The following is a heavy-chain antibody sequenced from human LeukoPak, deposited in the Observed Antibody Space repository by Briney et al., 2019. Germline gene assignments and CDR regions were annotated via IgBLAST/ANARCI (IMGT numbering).Heavy chain of an antibody. D-gene: IGHD6-13*01. J-gene: IGHJ5*02. Sequence: GGSLRLSCAASGFTFSTYGMHWVRQAPGKGLEWVAVISYDGSNKYYADSVKGRFTISRDNSKNTLFLQMNTLRAEDTAMYYCARGHSSSPNWFDPWGQGTLVTVSS. CDR1: GFTFSTYG. CDR2: ISYDGSNK. V-gene: IGHV3-30*03. CDR3: ARGHSSSPNWFDP.